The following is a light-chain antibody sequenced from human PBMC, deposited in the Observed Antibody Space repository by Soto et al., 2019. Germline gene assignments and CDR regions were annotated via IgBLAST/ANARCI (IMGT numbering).Light chain of an antibody. Sequence: ELVMTHSPATLSVSPGERGTLSCRASQSVNGNLAWYQQKPGQAPRLLIYGASTRAAGIPARFGGSGSGTEFTLTISSLQSEDLAVYYCQQYDTWPPVTFGQGTKVDIK. V-gene: IGKV3-15*01. CDR1: QSVNGN. J-gene: IGKJ1*01. CDR3: QQYDTWPPVT. CDR2: GAS.